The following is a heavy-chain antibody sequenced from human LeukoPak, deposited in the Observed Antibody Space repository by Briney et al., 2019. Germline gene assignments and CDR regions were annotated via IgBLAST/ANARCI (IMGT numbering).Heavy chain of an antibody. CDR1: GLTFSSYG. CDR2: ISYDGSNK. Sequence: GGSLRLSCAASGLTFSSYGMHWVRQAPGKGLEWVAVISYDGSNKHYADSVKGRFTISRDNSKNTLYLQMNSLRAEDTAVYYCAKTPNWNDDPTDYWGQGTLVTVSS. CDR3: AKTPNWNDDPTDY. V-gene: IGHV3-30*19. D-gene: IGHD1-1*01. J-gene: IGHJ4*02.